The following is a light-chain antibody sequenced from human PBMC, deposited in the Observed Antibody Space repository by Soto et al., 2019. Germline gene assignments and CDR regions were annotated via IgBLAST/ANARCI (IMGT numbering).Light chain of an antibody. Sequence: EIVMTQSPATLSVSPGEGTTLSCRASQSLSSSLAWYQQKPGQAPRLLIYGASSRATGIPDRFSGSGSGTDFTLTISRLEPEDFAVYYCQQYGSSPETFGQGTKVDIK. V-gene: IGKV3-20*01. J-gene: IGKJ1*01. CDR2: GAS. CDR1: QSLSSS. CDR3: QQYGSSPET.